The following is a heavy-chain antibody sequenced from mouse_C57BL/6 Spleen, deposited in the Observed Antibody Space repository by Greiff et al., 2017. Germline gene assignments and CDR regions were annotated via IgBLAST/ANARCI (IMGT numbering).Heavy chain of an antibody. CDR2: LYYSGTI. V-gene: IGHV3-5*01. Sequence: VQLKESGPGLVKPSQTVFLTCTVTGISITPGNYRWSWIRQFPGNKLVWIGYLYYSGTITYTPSLTSRTTITRATPKNQFFLKMNSMTAEDTSTYYCAQGLRYGSGPYWYFDVWGTGTTVTVSS. J-gene: IGHJ1*03. CDR1: GISITPGNYR. CDR3: AQGLRYGSGPYWYFDV. D-gene: IGHD1-1*01.